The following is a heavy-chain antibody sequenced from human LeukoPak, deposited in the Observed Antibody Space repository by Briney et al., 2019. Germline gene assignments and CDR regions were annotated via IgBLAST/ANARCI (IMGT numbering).Heavy chain of an antibody. V-gene: IGHV1-18*01. J-gene: IGHJ4*02. D-gene: IGHD2-2*01. CDR3: ARGARYCSSTSCRRPFDY. CDR2: ISAYNGNT. Sequence: ASVRVSCKASGYTFTSYGISWVRQAPGQGLEWMGWISAYNGNTNYAQKLQGRVTMTTDTSTSTAYMELRSLRSDDTAVYYCARGARYCSSTSCRRPFDYWGQGTLVTVSS. CDR1: GYTFTSYG.